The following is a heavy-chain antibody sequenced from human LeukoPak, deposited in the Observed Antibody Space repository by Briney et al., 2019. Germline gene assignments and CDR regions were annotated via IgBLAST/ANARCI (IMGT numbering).Heavy chain of an antibody. CDR1: GFTFSGYD. CDR2: IRFNGGST. D-gene: IGHD2-2*01. CDR3: AKMAVDLPTTSDMDV. Sequence: GGSVRLSCVGSGFTFSGYDVHWVRQAPGKGLEWVALIRFNGGSTYADSVKGRITVSRDKSKNSLYLQMNSLTAEDTAVYYCAKMAVDLPTTSDMDVWGKGTTVTVSS. V-gene: IGHV3-30*02. J-gene: IGHJ6*03.